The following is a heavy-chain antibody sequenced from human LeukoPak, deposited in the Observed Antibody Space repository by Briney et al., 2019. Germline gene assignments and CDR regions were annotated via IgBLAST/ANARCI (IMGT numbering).Heavy chain of an antibody. J-gene: IGHJ4*02. Sequence: AASVKVSCKASGYTFTSYGISWVRQAPGQGLEWMVWISAYNGNTNYAQKLQGRVTMTTDTSTSTAYMELRSLRSDDTAVYYCARDFGWFGELLSPYFDYWGQGTLVTVSS. D-gene: IGHD3-10*01. CDR2: ISAYNGNT. CDR3: ARDFGWFGELLSPYFDY. CDR1: GYTFTSYG. V-gene: IGHV1-18*01.